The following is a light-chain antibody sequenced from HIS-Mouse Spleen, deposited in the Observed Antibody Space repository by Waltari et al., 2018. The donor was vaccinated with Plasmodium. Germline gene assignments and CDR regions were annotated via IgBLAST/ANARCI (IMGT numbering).Light chain of an antibody. CDR2: EES. CDR3: YSTDSSGNHRV. J-gene: IGLJ3*02. CDR1: ALPKKY. Sequence: SYELTQPPSVSVSPGQTARITCSGDALPKKYAYWYQQKSGQAPGLVIYEESKRPSGIPGGCSGSSSGTMATLTISGAQVEDEADYYCYSTDSSGNHRVFGGGTKLTVL. V-gene: IGLV3-10*01.